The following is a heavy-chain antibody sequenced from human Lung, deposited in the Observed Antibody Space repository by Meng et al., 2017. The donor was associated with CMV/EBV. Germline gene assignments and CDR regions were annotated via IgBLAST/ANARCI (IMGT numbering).Heavy chain of an antibody. V-gene: IGHV1-3*01. Sequence: QVQLLQSGAEVRKRGAPVTVSCKASGYTFTSYTMYWVRQAPRQRLEWMGWINAGNGNTKYSQKFQGRVTITRDTSARTAYMEVSSLRSEDTAVYYCAKTPRADWSVDYWGQGTLVTVSS. CDR2: INAGNGNT. D-gene: IGHD3-9*01. J-gene: IGHJ4*02. CDR1: GYTFTSYT. CDR3: AKTPRADWSVDY.